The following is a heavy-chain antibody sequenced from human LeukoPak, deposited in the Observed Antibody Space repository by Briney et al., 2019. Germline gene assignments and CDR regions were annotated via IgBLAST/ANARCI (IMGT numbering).Heavy chain of an antibody. V-gene: IGHV4-59*08. Sequence: PSETLSLTCSVSGGSISSSYWSWIRQSPGKGLEWIGHIYYSVSTNYNPSLRSRVTISVDTSKNQFSLKLSSVTATDTALYYCARLGVYGGMDHWGQGIPVTVSS. D-gene: IGHD4-23*01. CDR1: GGSISSSY. CDR2: IYYSVST. CDR3: ARLGVYGGMDH. J-gene: IGHJ4*02.